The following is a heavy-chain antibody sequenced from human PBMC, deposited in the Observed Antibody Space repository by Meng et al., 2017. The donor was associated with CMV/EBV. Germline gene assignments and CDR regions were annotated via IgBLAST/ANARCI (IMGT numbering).Heavy chain of an antibody. D-gene: IGHD1-26*01. CDR1: GGTFSSYA. V-gene: IGHV1-69*01. CDR3: ARCRTELVLPDY. CDR2: NINIFGTA. Sequence: CTASGGTFSSYAISWVRQAPEQGLEWMGGNINIFGTANYEQKFQGRVTITADESTSTAYMELSSLRSEDTAVYYCARCRTELVLPDYWGQGTLVTVSS. J-gene: IGHJ4*02.